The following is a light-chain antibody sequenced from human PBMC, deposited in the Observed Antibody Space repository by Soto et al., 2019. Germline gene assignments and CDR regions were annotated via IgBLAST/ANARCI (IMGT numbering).Light chain of an antibody. CDR2: DAS. CDR1: QSISSY. J-gene: IGKJ1*01. Sequence: DIQMTQSPSSLSASVGDRVTITCRASQSISSYLNWYQQKPGEAPKLLIYDASALPRGVPSRFSGSGSGTKFTLTIASLQPDDFATYYCQHYNSYSETFGQGTKVDIK. CDR3: QHYNSYSET. V-gene: IGKV1-5*01.